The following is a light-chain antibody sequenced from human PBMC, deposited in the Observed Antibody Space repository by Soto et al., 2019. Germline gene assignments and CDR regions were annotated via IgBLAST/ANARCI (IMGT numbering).Light chain of an antibody. V-gene: IGLV2-11*01. J-gene: IGLJ3*02. Sequence: QSVLTQPRSVSGSPGQPVTISCTGTSSDVGNYNYVSWYQQHPGKAPKLMIYDVAKRPSGVPDRFSGSKSGNTASLTVSGLQAEDEADYYCSSYVVSYSWVFGGGTKVTVL. CDR2: DVA. CDR1: SSDVGNYNY. CDR3: SSYVVSYSWV.